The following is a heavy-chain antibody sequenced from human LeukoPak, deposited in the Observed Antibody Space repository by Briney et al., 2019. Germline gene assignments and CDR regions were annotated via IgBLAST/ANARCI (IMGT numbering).Heavy chain of an antibody. V-gene: IGHV3-30*03. CDR2: ISDNGNNK. Sequence: GGSLRLSCAASGFAFSTYGIHWVRQVPGKGLEWVAVISDNGNNKYYVDSVKGRFTISRDNPQNTLYLQMDSLRAEDTAVYYCAGGLLGCSGGSCYPTDYWGQGTLVTVSS. D-gene: IGHD2-15*01. CDR1: GFAFSTYG. CDR3: AGGLLGCSGGSCYPTDY. J-gene: IGHJ4*02.